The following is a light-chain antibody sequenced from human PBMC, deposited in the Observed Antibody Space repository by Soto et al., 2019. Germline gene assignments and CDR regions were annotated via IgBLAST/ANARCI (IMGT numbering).Light chain of an antibody. CDR2: DTS. CDR3: QQRSNFLWT. V-gene: IGKV3-11*01. J-gene: IGKJ1*01. Sequence: EIVLTQSPATLSLSPWERATLSCRASQSVSSYLAWYQQKPGQAPRLLMYDTSNRATGIPARFSGSGSGTDFTLTISSLEPEDFAVYYCQQRSNFLWTFGQGTKVEIK. CDR1: QSVSSY.